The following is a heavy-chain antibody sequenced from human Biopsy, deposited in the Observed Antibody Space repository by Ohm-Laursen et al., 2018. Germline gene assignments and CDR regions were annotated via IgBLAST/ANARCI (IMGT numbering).Heavy chain of an antibody. CDR3: ARDMTVTARPYYYSGVDV. CDR1: EYSVTDYF. Sequence: ATVKISCKASEYSVTDYFIHWVRHAPGQGFEWMGWINPKSGVANHAQNFQGRVSMTRDTSIHTVYLELNSLRSDDTAVYYCARDMTVTARPYYYSGVDVWGPGTRVTVSS. J-gene: IGHJ6*02. V-gene: IGHV1-2*02. D-gene: IGHD4-17*01. CDR2: INPKSGVA.